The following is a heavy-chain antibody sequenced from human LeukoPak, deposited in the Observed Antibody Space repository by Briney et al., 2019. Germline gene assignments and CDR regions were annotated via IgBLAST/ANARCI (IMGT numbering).Heavy chain of an antibody. Sequence: APVKGSCKASGYTFSSYGIRWVRQAPGQGVEWMGWISAYNGNTNYAQKLQGRVTMTTDTSTSTAYMELRSLRSDDTAVYYCARAVYGSGSYYSFPDYWGQGTLVTVSS. CDR1: GYTFSSYG. V-gene: IGHV1-18*04. J-gene: IGHJ4*02. CDR2: ISAYNGNT. CDR3: ARAVYGSGSYYSFPDY. D-gene: IGHD3-10*01.